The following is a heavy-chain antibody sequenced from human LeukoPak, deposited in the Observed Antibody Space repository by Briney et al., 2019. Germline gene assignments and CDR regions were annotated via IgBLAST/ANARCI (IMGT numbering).Heavy chain of an antibody. V-gene: IGHV4-61*02. CDR2: IYTSGST. CDR3: SREGRWLQLGFDY. CDR1: GGSISSGSYY. D-gene: IGHD5-24*01. J-gene: IGHJ4*01. Sequence: SETLSLTCTVSGGSISSGSYYWSWIRQPAGKGLEWIGRIYTSGSTNYNPSLKSRVTMSVDTSKNQFSLKLSSVTAADTAVYFCSREGRWLQLGFDYWGRGTLVTVSS.